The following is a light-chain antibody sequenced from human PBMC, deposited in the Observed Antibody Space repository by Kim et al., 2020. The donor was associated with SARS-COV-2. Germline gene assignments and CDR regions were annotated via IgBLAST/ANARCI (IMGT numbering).Light chain of an antibody. J-gene: IGLJ2*01. CDR1: NIENKN. CDR2: RDK. V-gene: IGLV3-9*01. Sequence: VAQRKTATIQWGGNNIENKNVHWDHQRPGQAPVLVMYRDKKRPSGIPERLSGSNSGNTATLTISRVEAGDEGDYYCQVWDSRTVVFGGGTQLTVL. CDR3: QVWDSRTVV.